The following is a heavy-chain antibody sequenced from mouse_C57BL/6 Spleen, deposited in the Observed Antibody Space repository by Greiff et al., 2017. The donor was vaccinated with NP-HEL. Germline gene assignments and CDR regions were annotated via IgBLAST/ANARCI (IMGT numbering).Heavy chain of an antibody. CDR2: INPYNGGT. D-gene: IGHD2-1*01. CDR1: GYTFTDYY. Sequence: VQLKQSGPVLVKPGASVKMSCKASGYTFTDYYMNWVKQSHGKSLEWIGVINPYNGGTSYNQKFKGKATLTVDKSSSTAYMELNSLTSEDSAVYYCARKEVDGTIYYGNYWYFDVWGKGTTVTVSS. CDR3: ARKEVDGTIYYGNYWYFDV. J-gene: IGHJ1*03. V-gene: IGHV1-19*01.